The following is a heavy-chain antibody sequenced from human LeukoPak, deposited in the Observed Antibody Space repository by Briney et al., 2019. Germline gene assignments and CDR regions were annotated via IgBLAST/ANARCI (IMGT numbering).Heavy chain of an antibody. D-gene: IGHD6-19*01. Sequence: ASVKVSCKASGYTFTSYYMHWVRQAPGQGLEWMGWINPNSGGTNYAQKFQGRVTMTRDTSISTAYMELSRLRSDDTAVYYCARDISSGWLTDYWGQGTLVTVSS. CDR3: ARDISSGWLTDY. CDR1: GYTFTSYY. J-gene: IGHJ4*02. CDR2: INPNSGGT. V-gene: IGHV1-2*02.